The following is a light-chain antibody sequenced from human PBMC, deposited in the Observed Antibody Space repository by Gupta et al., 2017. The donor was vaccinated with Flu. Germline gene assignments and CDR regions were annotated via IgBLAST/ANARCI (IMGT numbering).Light chain of an antibody. CDR1: QSISSY. Sequence: DIQMTQSPSSLSASVGDRVTITCRASQSISSYLNWYQQKPGKAPKLLIYAASSLQSGVPSRFSGSGSGTDFTLTISRLQPEDFATYYCQQRYSTSITFGPGTLVEIK. CDR3: QQRYSTSIT. J-gene: IGKJ5*01. CDR2: AAS. V-gene: IGKV1-39*01.